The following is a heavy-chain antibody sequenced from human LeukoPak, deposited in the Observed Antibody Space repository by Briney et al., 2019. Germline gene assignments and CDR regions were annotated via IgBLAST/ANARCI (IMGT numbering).Heavy chain of an antibody. CDR3: ARDRPIAAAGLDY. J-gene: IGHJ4*02. V-gene: IGHV3-74*01. CDR2: INSDGSST. CDR1: GFTFSSYW. Sequence: GGSLRLSCAASGFTFSSYWMHWVRQAPGKGLVWVSRINSDGSSTSYADSVKGRFTISKDNAKNTLYLQMNSLRAEDTAVYYCARDRPIAAAGLDYWGQGTLVTVSS. D-gene: IGHD6-13*01.